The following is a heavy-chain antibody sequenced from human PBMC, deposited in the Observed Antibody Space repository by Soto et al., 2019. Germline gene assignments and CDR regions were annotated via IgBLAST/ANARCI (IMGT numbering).Heavy chain of an antibody. D-gene: IGHD5-12*01. V-gene: IGHV3-21*01. CDR3: ARGIPGYSSSLYSGYGKYYFDY. Sequence: KPGGSLRLSCAASGFTFSSYSMNWVRQAPGKGLEWVSSISSSSSYIYYADSVKGRFTISRDNAKNSLYLQMNSLRAEDTAVYYCARGIPGYSSSLYSGYGKYYFDYWGQGTLVTVSS. J-gene: IGHJ4*02. CDR1: GFTFSSYS. CDR2: ISSSSSYI.